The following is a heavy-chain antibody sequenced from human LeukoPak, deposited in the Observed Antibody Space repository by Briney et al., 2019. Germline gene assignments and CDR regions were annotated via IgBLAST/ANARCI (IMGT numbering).Heavy chain of an antibody. D-gene: IGHD1-7*01. CDR3: VRVGNYREFDY. J-gene: IGHJ4*02. CDR2: ISSNGDAT. Sequence: GGSLRLSCAAFGFTFSNYALHWVRQAPGKGLEYVSAISSNGDATFYANSVKGRFTISRDNSKNTLYLQMGSLRAEDMAVYYCVRVGNYREFDYWGQGTLVTVSS. V-gene: IGHV3-64*01. CDR1: GFTFSNYA.